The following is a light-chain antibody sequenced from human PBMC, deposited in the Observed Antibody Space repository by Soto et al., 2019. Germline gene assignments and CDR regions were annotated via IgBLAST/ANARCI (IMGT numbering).Light chain of an antibody. Sequence: EIVVTQSPGTLSLSPGETATLSCRASQTVSGKYLAWYQQKRGQAPRLLMFGTSRRATGIPDRFSGSGSGTDFTLTITRLEPEDFAVYYCQHYDNSAWTFGQGTKVEIK. V-gene: IGKV3-20*01. CDR3: QHYDNSAWT. CDR1: QTVSGKY. CDR2: GTS. J-gene: IGKJ1*01.